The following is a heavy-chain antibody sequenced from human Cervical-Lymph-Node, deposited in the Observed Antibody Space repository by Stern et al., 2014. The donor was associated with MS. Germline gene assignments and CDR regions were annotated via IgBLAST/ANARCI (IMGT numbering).Heavy chain of an antibody. CDR3: ARMGDSSGYGFDY. D-gene: IGHD3-22*01. V-gene: IGHV2-70*04. J-gene: IGHJ4*02. Sequence: QITLKESGPALVKPTQTLTLTCTFSGFSLSTSGMRVSWIRQPTGKALEWLARIDWDDDKVYSTSLKTRLTISKDPSKNQGVLTMTNRDPVDTATYYCARMGDSSGYGFDYWGQGTLVTVSS. CDR1: GFSLSTSGMR. CDR2: IDWDDDK.